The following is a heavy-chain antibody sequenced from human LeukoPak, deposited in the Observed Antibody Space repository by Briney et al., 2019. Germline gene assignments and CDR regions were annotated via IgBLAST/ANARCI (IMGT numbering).Heavy chain of an antibody. CDR3: ARENPSGYYNPPIDY. CDR1: GASISSYY. Sequence: SETLSLTCTVSGASISSYYWSWIRQPPGKGLEWLGDIYYSGSIKYNPSLKSRVTMSVDTSKNQFSLKLSSVTAADTAIYYCARENPSGYYNPPIDYWGQGTLVTVSS. D-gene: IGHD3-22*01. V-gene: IGHV4-59*01. J-gene: IGHJ4*02. CDR2: IYYSGSI.